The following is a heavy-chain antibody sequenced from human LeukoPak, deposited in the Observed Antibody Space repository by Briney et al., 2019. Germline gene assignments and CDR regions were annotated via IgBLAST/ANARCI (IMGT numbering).Heavy chain of an antibody. D-gene: IGHD3-10*01. V-gene: IGHV4-34*01. Sequence: SETLSLTCAVYGGSFSGYYWSWIRQPPGKGLEWIGEINHSGSTNYNPSLKSRVTISIDTSKNQFSLKLSSVTAADTAVYYCARRLGRKFGERFYYYHYMDVWGKGTTVTISS. CDR1: GGSFSGYY. CDR2: INHSGST. CDR3: ARRLGRKFGERFYYYHYMDV. J-gene: IGHJ6*03.